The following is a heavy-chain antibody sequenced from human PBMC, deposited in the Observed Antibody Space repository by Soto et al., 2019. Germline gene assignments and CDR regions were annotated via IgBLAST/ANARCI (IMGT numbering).Heavy chain of an antibody. CDR3: ARGGPYCSGGSCYSGVYYYYYYMDV. V-gene: IGHV4-34*01. D-gene: IGHD2-15*01. Sequence: SETLSLTCAVYGGSFSGYYWSWIRQPPWKGLEWIGEINHSGSTNYNPSLKSRVTISVDTSKNQFSLKLSSVTAADTAVYYCARGGPYCSGGSCYSGVYYYYYYMDVWGKGTTLTVSS. CDR1: GGSFSGYY. CDR2: INHSGST. J-gene: IGHJ6*03.